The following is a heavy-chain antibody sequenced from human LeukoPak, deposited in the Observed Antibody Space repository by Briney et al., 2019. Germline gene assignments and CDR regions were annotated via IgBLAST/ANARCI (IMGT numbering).Heavy chain of an antibody. CDR2: MSSSSNTI. Sequence: PGGSLRLSCAASGLTFSDYSMNWVRQAPGKGLDWISYMSSSSNTIHYAHSVKGRFTISRDTAKNSLFLQMDSLRVEDTAVYYCTRGIRWELLFNFWGQGSLVIVSS. D-gene: IGHD1-26*01. CDR1: GLTFSDYS. CDR3: TRGIRWELLFNF. V-gene: IGHV3-48*04. J-gene: IGHJ4*02.